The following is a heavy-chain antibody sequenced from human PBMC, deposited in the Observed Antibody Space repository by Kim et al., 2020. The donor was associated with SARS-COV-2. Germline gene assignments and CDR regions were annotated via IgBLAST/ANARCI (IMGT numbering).Heavy chain of an antibody. Sequence: ASVKVSCKASGDTFTSYYMHWVRQAPGQGLEWMGIINPGGGSTSYAQKFQGRVTMTRDTSTSTVYMELSSLKSEDTAVYYCAREGGAVSYFPRPNYYYCYGMDVWGQGTTVTVPS. V-gene: IGHV1-46*01. J-gene: IGHJ6*02. D-gene: IGHD3-10*01. CDR1: GDTFTSYY. CDR2: INPGGGST. CDR3: AREGGAVSYFPRPNYYYCYGMDV.